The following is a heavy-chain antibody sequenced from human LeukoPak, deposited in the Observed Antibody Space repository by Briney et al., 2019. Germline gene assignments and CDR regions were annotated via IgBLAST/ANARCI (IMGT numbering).Heavy chain of an antibody. V-gene: IGHV1-69*04. Sequence: VASVKVSCKASGGTFSSYAISWVRQAPGQGLEWMGRIIPILGIANYAQKFQGRVTITADKSTSTAHMELRSLRSDDTAVYYCARDLRAKVSWGSDAFDIWGQGTMVTVSS. CDR1: GGTFSSYA. CDR2: IIPILGIA. CDR3: ARDLRAKVSWGSDAFDI. D-gene: IGHD6-13*01. J-gene: IGHJ3*02.